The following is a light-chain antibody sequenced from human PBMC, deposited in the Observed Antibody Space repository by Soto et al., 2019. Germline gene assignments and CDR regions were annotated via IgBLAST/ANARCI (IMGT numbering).Light chain of an antibody. CDR3: AAWDDSLNGFVV. Sequence: QSVLTQPPSVSGAPGQRVTLSCTGSGSNIGAGYDVDWYQHLPSTAPKVLIYGNTNRPSGVPDRFSGSKSGTSASLAISGLQSEDEADYYCAAWDDSLNGFVVFGGGTKLTVL. CDR2: GNT. CDR1: GSNIGAGYD. J-gene: IGLJ2*01. V-gene: IGLV1-40*01.